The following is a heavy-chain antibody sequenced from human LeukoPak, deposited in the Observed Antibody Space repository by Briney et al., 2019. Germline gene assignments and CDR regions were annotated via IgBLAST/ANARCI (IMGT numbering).Heavy chain of an antibody. Sequence: GGSLRLSCAASGFTFSSYWMHWVRQAPGKELVWVSRIKSDGISTTYADSVKGRFTISRDNAKNALHLQMNSLRAEDTAVYYCVRDRYYNMDVWGQGTTVTVSS. CDR2: IKSDGIST. CDR1: GFTFSSYW. J-gene: IGHJ6*02. CDR3: VRDRYYNMDV. V-gene: IGHV3-74*01.